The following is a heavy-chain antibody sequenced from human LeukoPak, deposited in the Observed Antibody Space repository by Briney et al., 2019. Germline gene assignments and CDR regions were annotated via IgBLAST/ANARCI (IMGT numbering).Heavy chain of an antibody. J-gene: IGHJ1*01. CDR2: IRYDGSNK. CDR3: AKVDVGWLAYTEYFQH. V-gene: IGHV3-30*02. CDR1: GFTFSSYG. D-gene: IGHD6-19*01. Sequence: GGSLRLSCAASGFTFSSYGMHWVRQAPGKGLEWVAFIRYDGSNKYYADSVKGRFTISRDNSKNTLYLQMNSLRAEDTAVYYCAKVDVGWLAYTEYFQHWGQGTLVTVSS.